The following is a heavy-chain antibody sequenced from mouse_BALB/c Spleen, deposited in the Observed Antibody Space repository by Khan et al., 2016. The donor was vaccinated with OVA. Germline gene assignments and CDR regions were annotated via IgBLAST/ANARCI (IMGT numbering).Heavy chain of an antibody. J-gene: IGHJ4*01. V-gene: IGHV2-6-4*01. Sequence: QVQLQQSGPGLVAPSQSLSFTCTVSGFSLSRYNIHWVRQPPGKGLEWLGMIWGGGGTDYNSTLKSRLSISKDNSKSQVFLKMNSLQTDGTAMYYCARAYYRYDGYYAMDYWGQGTSVTVSA. CDR2: IWGGGGT. CDR3: ARAYYRYDGYYAMDY. D-gene: IGHD2-14*01. CDR1: GFSLSRYN.